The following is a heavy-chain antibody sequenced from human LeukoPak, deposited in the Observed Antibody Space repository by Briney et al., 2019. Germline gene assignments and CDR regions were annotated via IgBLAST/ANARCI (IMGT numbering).Heavy chain of an antibody. CDR3: VKSNSRYQPWTLDI. V-gene: IGHV4-59*01. D-gene: IGHD2-2*01. Sequence: SETLSLTCTGSSGSFRTYYWSWIRQPPGKGLEWIGYIFYNEGTSYNPSLKSRVTISVDTSNNQLSLKVNSVTAADTAMYYCVKSNSRYQPWTLDIWGRGTMVTVSS. J-gene: IGHJ3*02. CDR2: IFYNEGT. CDR1: SGSFRTYY.